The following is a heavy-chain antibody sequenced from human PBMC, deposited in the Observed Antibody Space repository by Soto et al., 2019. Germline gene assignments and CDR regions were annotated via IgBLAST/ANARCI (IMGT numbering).Heavy chain of an antibody. CDR2: IYYSGST. D-gene: IGHD2-21*02. V-gene: IGHV4-31*03. J-gene: IGHJ4*02. CDR1: GGSISSGGYY. CDR3: ARSRGGAYCGGDCYSDY. Sequence: QVQLQESGPGLVKPSQTLSLTCTVSGGSISSGGYYWSWTRQHPGKGLEWIGYIYYSGSTYYNPSLKSRVTISVDTSKNQFSLKLSSVTAADTAVYYCARSRGGAYCGGDCYSDYWGQGTLVTVSS.